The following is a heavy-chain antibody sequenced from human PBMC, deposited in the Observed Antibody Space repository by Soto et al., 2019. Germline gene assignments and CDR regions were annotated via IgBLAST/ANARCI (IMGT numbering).Heavy chain of an antibody. V-gene: IGHV1-18*01. D-gene: IGHD3-22*01. CDR2: ISAYNGNT. Sequence: ASVKVSCKASGYTFTSYGISWVRQAPGQGLEWMGWISAYNGNTNYAQKLQGRVTMTTDTSTSTAYMELRSLRSDDTAVYYCASGDYYDSSGYYYAAFDYWGQETLVT. J-gene: IGHJ4*02. CDR3: ASGDYYDSSGYYYAAFDY. CDR1: GYTFTSYG.